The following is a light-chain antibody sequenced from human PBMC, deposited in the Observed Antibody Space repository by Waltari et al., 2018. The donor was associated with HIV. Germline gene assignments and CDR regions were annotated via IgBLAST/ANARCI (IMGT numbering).Light chain of an antibody. J-gene: IGLJ2*01. CDR1: NSDVGSYGY. Sequence: HSALTQPRSVSGSPGQSVTISCAGSNSDVGSYGYVSWYHQKPGKAPQLIIYDVNNRPSGVPPRFSGAKSGDTASLTISGLQAEDEGDFYCCSYGGSWSFGFGGGTRVTVL. CDR3: CSYGGSWSFG. V-gene: IGLV2-11*01. CDR2: DVN.